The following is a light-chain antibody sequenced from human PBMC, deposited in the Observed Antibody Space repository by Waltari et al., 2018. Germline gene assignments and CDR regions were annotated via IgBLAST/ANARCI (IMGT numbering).Light chain of an antibody. CDR3: CAYAGSYILL. Sequence: QSALTQPRSVSGSPGQSVTISCTGTRSDIGGHNDVSWYQQHPGKAPKVMIYDVSKRPSGVPDRFSGSKSDSTASLTISGLQADYEADYYCCAYAGSYILLFGGGTKLTVL. J-gene: IGLJ3*02. CDR2: DVS. V-gene: IGLV2-11*01. CDR1: RSDIGGHND.